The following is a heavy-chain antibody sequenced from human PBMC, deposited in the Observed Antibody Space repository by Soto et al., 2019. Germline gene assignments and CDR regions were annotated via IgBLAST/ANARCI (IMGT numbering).Heavy chain of an antibody. Sequence: QVQLVQSGAEVKKPGASVKVSCKASGYTFTSYGISWVRQAPGQGLEWMGWISAYNGNTNYAQKLQGRVTMTTDTSTSTAYMELRSLRSDDTAVYYCARDPARDFWSGSTYYYDGMDVWGQGTTVTVSS. V-gene: IGHV1-18*01. D-gene: IGHD3-3*01. J-gene: IGHJ6*02. CDR3: ARDPARDFWSGSTYYYDGMDV. CDR1: GYTFTSYG. CDR2: ISAYNGNT.